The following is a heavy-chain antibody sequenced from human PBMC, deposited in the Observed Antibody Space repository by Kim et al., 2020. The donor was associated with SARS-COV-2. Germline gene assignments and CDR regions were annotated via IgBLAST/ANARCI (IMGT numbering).Heavy chain of an antibody. J-gene: IGHJ6*02. Sequence: VKGRFTISRDNSKNTLYLQMNSLRAEDTAVYYCAKAPLTGSDYYYGMDVWGQGTTVTVSS. D-gene: IGHD1-20*01. CDR3: AKAPLTGSDYYYGMDV. V-gene: IGHV3-23*01.